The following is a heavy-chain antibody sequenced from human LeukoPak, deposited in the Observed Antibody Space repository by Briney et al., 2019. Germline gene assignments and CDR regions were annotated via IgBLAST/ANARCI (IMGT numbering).Heavy chain of an antibody. CDR3: AHAYDLTHAFDI. J-gene: IGHJ3*02. D-gene: IGHD1-1*01. CDR1: GGSISSYY. V-gene: IGHV4-59*07. Sequence: SDTLSLTCTVSGGSISSYYWSWIRQPPGKGLEWMGYIYYSGSTNYNPSLKSRVTISVDTSKNQFSLKLSSVTAADTAVYYCAHAYDLTHAFDIWGQGTMVTVSS. CDR2: IYYSGST.